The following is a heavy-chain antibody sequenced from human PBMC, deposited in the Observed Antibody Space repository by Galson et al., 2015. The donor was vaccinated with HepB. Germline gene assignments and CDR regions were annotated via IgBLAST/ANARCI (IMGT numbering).Heavy chain of an antibody. CDR3: ASQPDYYDSSGRDFDY. Sequence: SCKASGGTFSSYAISWVRQAPGQGLEWMGGIIPIFGTANYAQKFQGRVTIAADESTSTAYMELSSLRSEDTAVYYCASQPDYYDSSGRDFDYWGQGTLVTVSS. CDR1: GGTFSSYA. CDR2: IIPIFGTA. V-gene: IGHV1-69*01. D-gene: IGHD3-22*01. J-gene: IGHJ4*02.